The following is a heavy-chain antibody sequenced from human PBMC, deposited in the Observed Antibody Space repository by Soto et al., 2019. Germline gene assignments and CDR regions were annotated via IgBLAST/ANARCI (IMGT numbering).Heavy chain of an antibody. Sequence: QLQLQESGPGLVKPSETLSLTCTVSGGSISDDTYYWGWIRHPPGKGLEWIGSIYYSGTSSYNPSLKSLVTMSVDTSKKQLSLRLRSVTAADTAVYYCARLPCHSPNCVPLDPWGQGTLVIVSS. CDR2: IYYSGTS. CDR1: GGSISDDTYY. CDR3: ARLPCHSPNCVPLDP. V-gene: IGHV4-39*01. J-gene: IGHJ5*02. D-gene: IGHD1-1*01.